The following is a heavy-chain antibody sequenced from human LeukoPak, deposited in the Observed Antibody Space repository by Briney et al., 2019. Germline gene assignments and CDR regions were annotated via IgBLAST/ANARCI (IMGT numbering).Heavy chain of an antibody. D-gene: IGHD3-10*01. CDR1: GFTFRGYW. CDR3: ARTIRGY. Sequence: PGGSLRLSCAASGFTFRGYWMSWVRQAPGKGLEWVANIKEDGSEKYYVDSVEGRFTISRDNAKNSLYLQMNSLRAEDTAVYYCARTIRGYWGQGTLVTVSS. V-gene: IGHV3-7*02. J-gene: IGHJ4*02. CDR2: IKEDGSEK.